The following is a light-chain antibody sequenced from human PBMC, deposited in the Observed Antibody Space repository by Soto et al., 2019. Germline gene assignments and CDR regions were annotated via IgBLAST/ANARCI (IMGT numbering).Light chain of an antibody. CDR2: AAS. CDR1: QSIRNN. V-gene: IGKV3-15*01. Sequence: EIVMSQSPATLSVSPGERATLSCRASQSIRNNLAWYQQKPGQAPRLLIYAASTRPAGVPARFSGTDSGTEFTLTITSLQSEDFAVYYCHQYDTYMYAFGQGTTLEI. J-gene: IGKJ2*01. CDR3: HQYDTYMYA.